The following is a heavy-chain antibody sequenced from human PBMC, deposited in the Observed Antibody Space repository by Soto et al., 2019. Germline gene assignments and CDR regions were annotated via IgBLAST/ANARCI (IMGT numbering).Heavy chain of an antibody. CDR1: GYTFTSYA. V-gene: IGHV1-3*01. CDR3: ARVYHPRNENYGYNWFVP. Sequence: ASVKVSCKASGYTFTSYAMHWVRQAPGQRLEWMGWINAGNGNTKYSQKFQGRVTITRDTSASTAYMELSSLRSEDTAVYYCARVYHPRNENYGYNWFVPWGQGILVTVSS. CDR2: INAGNGNT. D-gene: IGHD1-7*01. J-gene: IGHJ5*02.